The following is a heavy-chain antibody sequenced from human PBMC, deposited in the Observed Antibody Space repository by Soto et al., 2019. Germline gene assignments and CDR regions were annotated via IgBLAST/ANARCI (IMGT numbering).Heavy chain of an antibody. CDR3: ARFPIVVVTAMKFWYFDL. Sequence: GGSLRLSWAASGFTFSSYNMNWVRQAPGRGLEWVSYISNSSSTIYYADSVKGRFTVSRDNAKNSLYLQMNSLRDEDTAVYYCARFPIVVVTAMKFWYFDLWGRGTLVTVSS. D-gene: IGHD2-21*02. V-gene: IGHV3-48*02. CDR1: GFTFSSYN. J-gene: IGHJ2*01. CDR2: ISNSSSTI.